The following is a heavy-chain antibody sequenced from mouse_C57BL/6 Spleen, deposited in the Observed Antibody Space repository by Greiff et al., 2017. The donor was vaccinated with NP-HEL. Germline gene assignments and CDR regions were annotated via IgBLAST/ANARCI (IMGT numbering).Heavy chain of an antibody. CDR1: GYTFTDYN. CDR3: ARGDYDGLSWFAY. D-gene: IGHD2-4*01. Sequence: VQLQQSGPELVKPGASVKIPCKASGYTFTDYNMDWVKQSHGKSLEWIGDINPNNGGTIYNQKFKGKATLTVDKSSSTAYMELRSLTSEDTAVYYCARGDYDGLSWFAYWGQGTLVTVSA. CDR2: INPNNGGT. V-gene: IGHV1-18*01. J-gene: IGHJ3*01.